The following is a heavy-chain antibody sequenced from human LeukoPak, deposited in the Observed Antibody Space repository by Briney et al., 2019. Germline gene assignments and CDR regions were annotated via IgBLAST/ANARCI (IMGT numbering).Heavy chain of an antibody. V-gene: IGHV3-48*01. CDR2: ISSSSRTI. CDR3: ARYRFVVGATDSFDM. CDR1: GFTFSRYS. D-gene: IGHD1-26*01. J-gene: IGHJ3*02. Sequence: PGGSLRLSCAASGFTFSRYSMNWVRQAPGKGLEWVSYISSSSRTIHYADSVKGRFTISRDNAKNSLYLQMNSLRAEDTAVYYCARYRFVVGATDSFDMWGQGTTVTVSS.